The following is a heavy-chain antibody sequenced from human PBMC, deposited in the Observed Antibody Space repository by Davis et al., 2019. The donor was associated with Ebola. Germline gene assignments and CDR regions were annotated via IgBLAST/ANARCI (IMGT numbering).Heavy chain of an antibody. CDR2: ISSSSSTI. J-gene: IGHJ6*02. Sequence: GGSLRLSFAASGFTFSSYSMNWVRQAPGKGLEWVSYISSSSSTIDYADSVKGRFTISRDNAKNSLYLQMNSLRDEDTAVYYCARKYGDYYYYGMDVWGQGTTVTVSS. CDR1: GFTFSSYS. V-gene: IGHV3-48*02. D-gene: IGHD4-17*01. CDR3: ARKYGDYYYYGMDV.